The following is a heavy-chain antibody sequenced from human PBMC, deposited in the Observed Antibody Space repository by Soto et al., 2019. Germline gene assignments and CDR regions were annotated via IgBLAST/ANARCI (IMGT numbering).Heavy chain of an antibody. D-gene: IGHD3-10*01. V-gene: IGHV4-34*01. CDR1: GGSFTGYY. CDR3: RVPMMYYGAGTYGYFDS. CDR2: INHGGST. Sequence: PSETLSLTCAVHGGSFTGYYWSWIRQPPGKALEWVGEINHGGSTNYNPSLKSRVTISLDTSKNQFSLNLTSVTAADTAFYCTRVPMMYYGAGTYGYFDSWGQGTLVTVS. J-gene: IGHJ4*02.